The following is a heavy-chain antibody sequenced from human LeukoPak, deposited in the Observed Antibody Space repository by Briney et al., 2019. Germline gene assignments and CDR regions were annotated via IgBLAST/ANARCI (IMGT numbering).Heavy chain of an antibody. D-gene: IGHD1-26*01. V-gene: IGHV4-34*01. J-gene: IGHJ4*02. Sequence: SETLSLTCAVYGGSFSGYYWSWIRQPPGKGLEWIGEINHSGSTNYNPSLKSRVTISVDTSKNQFSLKLSSVTAADTAVYYCARSSLGGWELQGDFDYWGQGTLVTVSS. CDR3: ARSSLGGWELQGDFDY. CDR2: INHSGST. CDR1: GGSFSGYY.